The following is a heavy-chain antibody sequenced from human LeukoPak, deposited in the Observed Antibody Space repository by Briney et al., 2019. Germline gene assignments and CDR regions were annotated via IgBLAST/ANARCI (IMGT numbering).Heavy chain of an antibody. Sequence: ASVKVSCKASGYTFSSYGISWVRQAPGQGLEWMGWISTFNDNTNYAQKFQGRVTMTTDTSTSTAYMELRSLRSDDTAVYYCARAPGYSYGSPSFDYWGQGTLVTVSS. CDR2: ISTFNDNT. CDR1: GYTFSSYG. V-gene: IGHV1-18*01. CDR3: ARAPGYSYGSPSFDY. D-gene: IGHD5-18*01. J-gene: IGHJ4*02.